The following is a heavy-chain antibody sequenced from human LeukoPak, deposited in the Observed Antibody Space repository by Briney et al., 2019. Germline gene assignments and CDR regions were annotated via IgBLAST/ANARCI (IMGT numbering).Heavy chain of an antibody. J-gene: IGHJ5*02. CDR3: ARGGYWSQARKYNWFDP. V-gene: IGHV4-61*02. Sequence: SETLSLTCTVSGGSISSTSYYWGWIRQPAGKGLEWIGRIYTSGSTNYNPSLKSRVTMSVDTSKNQFSLKLSSVTAADTAVYYCARGGYWSQARKYNWFDPWGQGTLVTVSS. D-gene: IGHD5-12*01. CDR2: IYTSGST. CDR1: GGSISSTSYY.